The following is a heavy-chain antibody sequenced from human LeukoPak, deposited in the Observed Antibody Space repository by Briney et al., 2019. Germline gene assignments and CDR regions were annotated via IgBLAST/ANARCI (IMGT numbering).Heavy chain of an antibody. CDR2: IWCEGSNK. V-gene: IGHV3-33*01. D-gene: IGHD3-10*01. Sequence: PGRSLTLSCAASRLTFSSYGTHWARQAPGKGLEWVAVIWCEGSNKYYADSVKGRFTISRDNSKNTLYLQMNSLRAEDTAVYYCASQIGTIIYGSWDHYYYYYGMDVWGQGTTVTVSS. CDR3: ASQIGTIIYGSWDHYYYYYGMDV. J-gene: IGHJ6*02. CDR1: RLTFSSYG.